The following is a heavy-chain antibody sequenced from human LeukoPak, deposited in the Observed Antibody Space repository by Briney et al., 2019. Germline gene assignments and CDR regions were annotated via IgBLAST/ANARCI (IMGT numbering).Heavy chain of an antibody. CDR3: ARWPRDYYDSCGYYPDY. CDR2: IKHAGSEK. CDR1: GFTFSSYW. D-gene: IGHD3-22*01. Sequence: GGSLRLSCAASGFTFSSYWMSWVRQAPGKGLEWVANIKHAGSEKYYVDSVKGRFTISRDNAKNSLYLQMNSLRAEDTAVYYCARWPRDYYDSCGYYPDYWGQGTLVTVSS. V-gene: IGHV3-7*01. J-gene: IGHJ4*02.